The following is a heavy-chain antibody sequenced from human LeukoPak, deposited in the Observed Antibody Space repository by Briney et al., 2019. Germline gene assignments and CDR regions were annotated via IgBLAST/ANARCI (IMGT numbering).Heavy chain of an antibody. D-gene: IGHD6-13*01. CDR2: IYYSGST. CDR1: GGSMNSYS. J-gene: IGHJ4*02. V-gene: IGHV4-59*01. Sequence: SETLSLTCTVSGGSMNSYSWSWLRQPPGKGLEWIGYIYYSGSTNYSPSLKSRVTISIDTSKKQFSLKLSSVTTADTAVYYCARQSDSSWNFDYWGQGTLVTVSS. CDR3: ARQSDSSWNFDY.